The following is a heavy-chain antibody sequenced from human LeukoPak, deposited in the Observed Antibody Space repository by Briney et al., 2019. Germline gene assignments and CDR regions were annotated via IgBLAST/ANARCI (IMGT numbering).Heavy chain of an antibody. J-gene: IGHJ5*02. CDR2: MYNSGST. V-gene: IGHV4-59*01. Sequence: SETLSLTCAVYGGSFSGYYWSWIRQPPGKGLEWIGYMYNSGSTNYNPSLKSRVTISVDTSKNQLSLKLSSVTAADTAVYYCARVGFWSGYYSWFDPWGQGTLVTVSS. CDR1: GGSFSGYY. CDR3: ARVGFWSGYYSWFDP. D-gene: IGHD3-3*01.